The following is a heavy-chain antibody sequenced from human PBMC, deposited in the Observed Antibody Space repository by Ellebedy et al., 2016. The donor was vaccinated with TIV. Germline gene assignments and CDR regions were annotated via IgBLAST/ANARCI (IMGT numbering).Heavy chain of an antibody. CDR2: ISDYNGNT. V-gene: IGHV1-18*01. Sequence: AASVKVSCKASGYTFSSYGISWVRQAPGQGLEWMGWISDYNGNTKDAQKFQGRVTMTTDTSTSTAYMELRSLTSDDTAVYYCAREWGFDIWGQGTMVTVSS. CDR1: GYTFSSYG. CDR3: AREWGFDI. D-gene: IGHD7-27*01. J-gene: IGHJ3*02.